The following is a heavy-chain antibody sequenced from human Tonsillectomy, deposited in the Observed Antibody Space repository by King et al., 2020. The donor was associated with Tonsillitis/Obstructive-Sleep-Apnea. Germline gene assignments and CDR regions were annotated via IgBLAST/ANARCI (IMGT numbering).Heavy chain of an antibody. CDR1: GGTFSSYA. CDR3: AREEEEIAATYYYYMDV. Sequence: QLVQSGAEVKKPGSSVKVSCKASGGTFSSYAISWVRQAPGKGLEWMGRIIPILGIPNYTQKFQGRVTITADKSTSTAYMELSSLRYEDTAVYYCAREEEEIAATYYYYMDVWGKGTTVSVS. J-gene: IGHJ6*03. V-gene: IGHV1-69*04. CDR2: IIPILGIP. D-gene: IGHD5-12*01.